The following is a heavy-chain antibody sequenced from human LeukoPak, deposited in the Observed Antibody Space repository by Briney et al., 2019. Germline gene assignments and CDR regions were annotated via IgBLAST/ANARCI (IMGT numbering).Heavy chain of an antibody. CDR2: ISWNSGSI. CDR1: GFTFNSYW. V-gene: IGHV3-9*01. CDR3: AKDIHYDSSGYYGGIDY. D-gene: IGHD3-22*01. J-gene: IGHJ4*02. Sequence: GGSLRLSCAASGFTFNSYWMHWVRQAPGKGLVWVSGISWNSGSIGYADSVKGRFTISRDNAKNSLYLQMNSLRAEDTALYYCAKDIHYDSSGYYGGIDYWGQGTLVTVSS.